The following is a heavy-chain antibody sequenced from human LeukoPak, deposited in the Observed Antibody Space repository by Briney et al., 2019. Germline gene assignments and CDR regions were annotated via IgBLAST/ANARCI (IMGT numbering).Heavy chain of an antibody. V-gene: IGHV3-11*01. D-gene: IGHD6-13*01. Sequence: GGSLRLSCAASGFTFKDYYWSWIRQVPGEGLEWVSYINVNGGTMHYADSVKGRFTISRDNAKNSLSLEMNSLRAEDTAVYYCARGPRILAAGSYYFDYWGQGTLVTVSS. CDR3: ARGPRILAAGSYYFDY. CDR2: INVNGGTM. J-gene: IGHJ4*02. CDR1: GFTFKDYY.